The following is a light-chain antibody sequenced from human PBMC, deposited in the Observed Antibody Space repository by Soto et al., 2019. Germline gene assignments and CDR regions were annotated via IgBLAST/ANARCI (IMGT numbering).Light chain of an antibody. V-gene: IGKV3-20*01. CDR1: RSVSSY. Sequence: EIVLTQSPGTLSLSPGERATLSCRASRSVSSYLAWYQQKPGQAPRLLIYGASSRATGIPDRFSGSGSGTDFTLTISRLEPEDFAVYYCQQYGSSRTFGQGTKVDIK. CDR3: QQYGSSRT. CDR2: GAS. J-gene: IGKJ1*01.